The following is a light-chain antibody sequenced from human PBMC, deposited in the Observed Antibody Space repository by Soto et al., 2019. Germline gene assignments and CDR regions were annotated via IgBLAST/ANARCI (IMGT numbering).Light chain of an antibody. J-gene: IGKJ5*01. V-gene: IGKV3-20*01. Sequence: EIVLTQSPGTLSLSPGERATLSCRASQSVSSSYLAWYQQKPGQAPRLLIYGASSRATGIPDRFSGSGSGTDFTLTISTLEPEDLAVYYCQQYGSSPLTFGQGTRLETK. CDR2: GAS. CDR3: QQYGSSPLT. CDR1: QSVSSSY.